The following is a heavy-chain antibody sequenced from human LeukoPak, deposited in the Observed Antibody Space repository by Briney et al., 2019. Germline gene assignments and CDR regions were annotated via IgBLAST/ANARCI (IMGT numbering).Heavy chain of an antibody. CDR1: GSSFTSYW. CDR3: ASYYYDSSGYYADY. CDR2: IYPGDSAT. V-gene: IGHV5-51*01. J-gene: IGHJ4*02. Sequence: GESLKISCKGSGSSFTSYWSGWVRQMPGKGREWMGIIYPGDSATRYSQFFQGQVTISADKSISTAYLQWSSLKASDTAMYYCASYYYDSSGYYADYWGQGTLVTVSS. D-gene: IGHD3-22*01.